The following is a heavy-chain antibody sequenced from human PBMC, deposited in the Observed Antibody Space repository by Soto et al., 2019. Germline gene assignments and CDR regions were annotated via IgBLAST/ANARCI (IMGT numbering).Heavy chain of an antibody. CDR2: IHYSGST. CDR1: GGSISSYY. CDR3: ARRWGYSFAS. D-gene: IGHD7-27*01. J-gene: IGHJ4*02. Sequence: QLQLQESGPGLVKPSETLSLTCTVSGGSISSYYWGWIRRPPGKGLEWIGSIHYSGSTYYNPSLKXXLXLXXATSRYQFSLPLSSVPAAAAAVYYCARRWGYSFASWGQGTLVTVSS. V-gene: IGHV4-39*01.